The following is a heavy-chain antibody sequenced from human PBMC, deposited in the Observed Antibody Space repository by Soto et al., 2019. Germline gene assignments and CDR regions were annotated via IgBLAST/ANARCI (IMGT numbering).Heavy chain of an antibody. CDR2: ISGSGGST. Sequence: GGSLRLSCAASGFTFSSYAMSWVRQAPGKGLEWVSAISGSGGSTYYADSVKGRFTISRDNSKNTLYLQMNSLRAEDTAVYYWAKCSGELELLDYWGQGTLVTVSS. D-gene: IGHD1-7*01. V-gene: IGHV3-23*01. CDR1: GFTFSSYA. J-gene: IGHJ4*02. CDR3: AKCSGELELLDY.